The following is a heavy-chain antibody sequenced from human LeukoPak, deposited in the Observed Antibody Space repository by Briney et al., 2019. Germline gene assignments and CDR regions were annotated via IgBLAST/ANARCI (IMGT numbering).Heavy chain of an antibody. Sequence: GASVRVSCKASEYTFTGYYMHWVRQAPGQGLEWMGWINPNTGDTNYAQKFQGRVTMTRDTSIITAYMELNRLRSDDTAVYYCARRRCSGSSCQSYYFDFWGQGTLVTVSS. V-gene: IGHV1-2*02. D-gene: IGHD2-15*01. CDR3: ARRRCSGSSCQSYYFDF. CDR2: INPNTGDT. CDR1: EYTFTGYY. J-gene: IGHJ4*02.